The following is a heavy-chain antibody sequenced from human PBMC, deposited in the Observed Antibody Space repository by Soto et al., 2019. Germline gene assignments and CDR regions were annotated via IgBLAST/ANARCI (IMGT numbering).Heavy chain of an antibody. J-gene: IGHJ6*02. CDR1: GFTFSSYA. D-gene: IGHD6-19*01. CDR3: ARDREQWLELYYYGMDV. V-gene: IGHV3-30-3*01. Sequence: QVQLVESGGGVVQPGRSLRLSCAASGFTFSSYAMHWVRQAPGKGLEWVAVISYDGSNKYYADSVKGRFTISRDNSKNTLYLQMNSLRAEDTAVYYCARDREQWLELYYYGMDVWGQGTTVTVSS. CDR2: ISYDGSNK.